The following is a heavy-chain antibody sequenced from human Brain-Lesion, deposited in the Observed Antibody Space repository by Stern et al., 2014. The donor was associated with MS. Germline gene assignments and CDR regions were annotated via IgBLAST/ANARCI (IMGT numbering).Heavy chain of an antibody. CDR1: GFTFADYA. J-gene: IGHJ4*02. Sequence: VQLVQSGGDLVQPGRSLRLSCAAFGFTFADYALHWVRQAPGKGLEWGAGISWNSGTIGYADSVKGRFTTSRDNAYSSLYLQMNSLRPEDTALYYCARDITGSSAYFAYWGQGTLVTVSS. V-gene: IGHV3-9*01. CDR2: ISWNSGTI. CDR3: ARDITGSSAYFAY. D-gene: IGHD1-14*01.